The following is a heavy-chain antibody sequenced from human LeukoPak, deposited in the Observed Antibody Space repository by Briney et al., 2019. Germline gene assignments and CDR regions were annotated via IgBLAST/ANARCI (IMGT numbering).Heavy chain of an antibody. CDR3: TRDSHGGVDY. CDR2: TNGDGTDT. V-gene: IGHV3-74*01. D-gene: IGHD3-10*01. J-gene: IGHJ4*02. Sequence: GGSLRLSCAASGFTFSPSWMHWVRQAPGMGLEWVSRTNGDGTDTIYADSVKGRLTISRDNAKNTLYLQMNSLRAEDTAVYYCTRDSHGGVDYWGQGTLVTVSS. CDR1: GFTFSPSW.